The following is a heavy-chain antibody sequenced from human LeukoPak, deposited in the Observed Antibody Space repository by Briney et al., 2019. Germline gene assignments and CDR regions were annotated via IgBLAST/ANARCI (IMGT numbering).Heavy chain of an antibody. D-gene: IGHD6-19*01. J-gene: IGHJ4*02. V-gene: IGHV3-23*01. CDR3: ARLTAVAGTFYFDY. Sequence: GGSLRLSCAASGFTFSSYAMSWVRQAPGKGLEWVSAISGSGDSTYYADSVKGRFTISRDNSKNTLYLQMNSLRAEDTAVYYCARLTAVAGTFYFDYWGQGTLVTVSS. CDR2: ISGSGDST. CDR1: GFTFSSYA.